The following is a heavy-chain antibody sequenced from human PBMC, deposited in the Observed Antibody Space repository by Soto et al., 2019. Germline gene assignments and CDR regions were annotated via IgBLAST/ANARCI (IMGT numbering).Heavy chain of an antibody. Sequence: SETLSLTCAVSGGSISSGGYSWSWIRQPPGKGLEWIGYMYHSGSTYYNPSLKSRVTISIDRSKNQFSLNLRSVTAADTAVYYCASGPWIRSVPWDSWGQGALVTVSS. CDR2: MYHSGST. CDR3: ASGPWIRSVPWDS. V-gene: IGHV4-30-2*02. CDR1: GGSISSGGYS. J-gene: IGHJ4*02. D-gene: IGHD5-12*01.